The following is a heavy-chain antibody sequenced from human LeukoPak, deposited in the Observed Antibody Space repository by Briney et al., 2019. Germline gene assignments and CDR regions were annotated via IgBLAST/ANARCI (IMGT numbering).Heavy chain of an antibody. J-gene: IGHJ4*02. CDR3: ATPLDYRDSSGFHQGGD. CDR1: GFTFSSYV. V-gene: IGHV3-7*03. D-gene: IGHD3-22*01. Sequence: GGSLRLSCAASGFTFSSYVMNWVRQAPGKGLEWVSNIKEDGSKKNYVDSVKGRFTISRDNAKNSLYLQMTSLRAEDTAMYYCATPLDYRDSSGFHQGGDWGQGTLVTVSS. CDR2: IKEDGSKK.